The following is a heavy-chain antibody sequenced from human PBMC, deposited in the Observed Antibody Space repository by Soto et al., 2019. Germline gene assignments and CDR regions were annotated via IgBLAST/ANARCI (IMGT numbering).Heavy chain of an antibody. Sequence: SETLSLTCTVSDGSISTSSYYWGWIRQSPGKGLEWIGTIFHTGRTYYNPSLESRVSLSVDTSKNQFSLHLTSVSAADTAVYYCTRHHPHHYDSSGYFAYWGQGTLVTVSS. D-gene: IGHD3-22*01. J-gene: IGHJ4*02. CDR3: TRHHPHHYDSSGYFAY. CDR2: IFHTGRT. V-gene: IGHV4-39*01. CDR1: DGSISTSSYY.